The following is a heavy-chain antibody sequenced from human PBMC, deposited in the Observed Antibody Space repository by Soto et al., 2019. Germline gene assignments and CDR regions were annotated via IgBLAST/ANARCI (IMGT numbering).Heavy chain of an antibody. V-gene: IGHV3-53*01. D-gene: IGHD1-26*01. Sequence: EVQLVESGGGLIQPGGSLRLSCAASGFTVSSNYMSWVRQAPGKGLEWVSVIFSGGSTYYVDSVKGRFTISRDNSKNTLYVQMNSLRAEDTAVYYCARGVSGTYSFDCWGQGTLVTVSS. CDR1: GFTVSSNY. J-gene: IGHJ4*02. CDR3: ARGVSGTYSFDC. CDR2: IFSGGST.